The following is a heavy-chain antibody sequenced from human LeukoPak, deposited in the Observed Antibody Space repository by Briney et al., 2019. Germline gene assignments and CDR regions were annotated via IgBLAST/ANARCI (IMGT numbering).Heavy chain of an antibody. CDR2: ISSSSSTI. J-gene: IGHJ6*02. CDR1: GFTFSSYS. V-gene: IGHV3-48*01. CDR3: ARGGQDYGVHYYYGMDV. D-gene: IGHD4-17*01. Sequence: PGGSLRLSCAASGFTFSSYSMNWVRQAPGKGLEWVSYISSSSSTIYYADSVKGRFTISRDNAKNSLYLQMNSLRAEDTAVYYCARGGQDYGVHYYYGMDVWGQGTTVTVSS.